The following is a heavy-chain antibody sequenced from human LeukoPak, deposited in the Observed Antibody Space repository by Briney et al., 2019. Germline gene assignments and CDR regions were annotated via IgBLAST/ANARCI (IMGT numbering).Heavy chain of an antibody. J-gene: IGHJ4*02. CDR1: GFTFSSYS. CDR2: ISSSSSYI. CDR3: AKAYSNFPAPFDY. Sequence: GGSLRLSCAASGFTFSSYSMNWVRQAPGKGLEWVSSISSSSSYIYYADSVKGRFTISRDNAKNSLYLQMNSLRAEDTAVYYCAKAYSNFPAPFDYWGQGTLVTVSS. V-gene: IGHV3-21*01. D-gene: IGHD4-11*01.